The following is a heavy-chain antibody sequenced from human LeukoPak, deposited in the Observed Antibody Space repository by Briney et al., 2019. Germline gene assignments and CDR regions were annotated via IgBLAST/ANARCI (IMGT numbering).Heavy chain of an antibody. D-gene: IGHD3-22*01. J-gene: IGHJ3*02. V-gene: IGHV3-53*01. CDR1: GFTVSSNY. CDR2: IYSGGST. CDR3: ARHYDSSGYWELNAFDI. Sequence: AGGSLRLSCAASGFTVSSNYMSWVRQAPGKGLEWVSGIYSGGSTYYADSVQGRFTISRDNSKNTLYLQMNSLRAEATAVYYCARHYDSSGYWELNAFDIWGQGTMVTVSS.